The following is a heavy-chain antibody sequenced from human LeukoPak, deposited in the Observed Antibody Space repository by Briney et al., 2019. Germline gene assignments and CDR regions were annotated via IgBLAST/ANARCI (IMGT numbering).Heavy chain of an antibody. Sequence: GGSLRLSCAASRFTFSNYGMHWVRQAPGKGLEWVAFIRNAGTNKYYADSVKGRFTISRDNSKNTLYLQMNSLRAEDTAVYYCARRAGAYSHPYDYWGQGTLVTVSS. J-gene: IGHJ4*02. CDR2: IRNAGTNK. D-gene: IGHD4/OR15-4a*01. CDR3: ARRAGAYSHPYDY. CDR1: RFTFSNYG. V-gene: IGHV3-33*01.